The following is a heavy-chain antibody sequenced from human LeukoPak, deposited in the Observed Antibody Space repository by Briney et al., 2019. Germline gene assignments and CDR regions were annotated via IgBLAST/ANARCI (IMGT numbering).Heavy chain of an antibody. Sequence: GGSLRLSCEASEFTFNDYWMHWVRQGPGKGLVWVSRINSDGSSASYADSVKGRFTISRDNAKNSLYLQMNSLRAEDTAVYYCARWAFIVATAFDYWGQGTLVTVSS. CDR1: EFTFNDYW. CDR2: INSDGSSA. J-gene: IGHJ4*02. D-gene: IGHD5-12*01. CDR3: ARWAFIVATAFDY. V-gene: IGHV3-74*01.